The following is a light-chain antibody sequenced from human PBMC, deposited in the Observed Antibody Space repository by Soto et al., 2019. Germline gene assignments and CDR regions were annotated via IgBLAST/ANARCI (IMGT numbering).Light chain of an antibody. Sequence: QSALTQPASASGSPGQSVTISCTGTSSDVGSYNYVSWYQQHPDKAPKLMIYEVNKRPSGVPYRFSGSKSGNTASLAVSGLQAEEEADYYCSSYAGYNNPVVFGGGTKVTVL. V-gene: IGLV2-8*01. CDR3: SSYAGYNNPVV. CDR2: EVN. J-gene: IGLJ2*01. CDR1: SSDVGSYNY.